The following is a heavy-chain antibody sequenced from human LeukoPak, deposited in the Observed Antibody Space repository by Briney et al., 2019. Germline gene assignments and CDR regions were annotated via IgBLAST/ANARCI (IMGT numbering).Heavy chain of an antibody. CDR1: GFTFSSYA. CDR2: ISYDGSNK. D-gene: IGHD2-21*02. Sequence: GGSLRLSCAASGFTFSSYAMHWVRQAPGKGLEWVAVISYDGSNKYYADSVKGRFTISRDNSKNTLYLQMNSLRAEDTAVYYCARDHIVVVTAMRLWRAFDIWGQGTMVTVSS. V-gene: IGHV3-30*04. J-gene: IGHJ3*02. CDR3: ARDHIVVVTAMRLWRAFDI.